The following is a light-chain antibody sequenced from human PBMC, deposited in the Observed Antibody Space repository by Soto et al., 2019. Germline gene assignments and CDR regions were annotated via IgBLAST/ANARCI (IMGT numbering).Light chain of an antibody. CDR2: GNS. CDR3: QSYDSSLSGWV. Sequence: QSVLTQPPSVSGAPGQRVTISCTGSSSNIWAGYDEHWYQQLPGTAPKLLIYGNSNRPSGVPDRFSGSKSGTSASLAITGLQAEDEADYYCQSYDSSLSGWVFGGGTQLTVL. CDR1: SSNIWAGYD. J-gene: IGLJ7*01. V-gene: IGLV1-40*01.